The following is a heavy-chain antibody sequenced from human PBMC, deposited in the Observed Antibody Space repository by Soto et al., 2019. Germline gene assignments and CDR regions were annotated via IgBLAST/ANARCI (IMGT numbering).Heavy chain of an antibody. J-gene: IGHJ3*02. CDR3: AKVAYSGYDEGLAFDI. Sequence: EVQLLESGGGLVQPGGSLRLSCAASGFTFSSYAMSWVRQAPGKGLEWVSAISGSGGSTYYADSVKGRFTISRDNSKNTLYLQMNSLRVEDTAVYYCAKVAYSGYDEGLAFDIWGQGTMVTVSS. CDR2: ISGSGGST. V-gene: IGHV3-23*01. CDR1: GFTFSSYA. D-gene: IGHD5-12*01.